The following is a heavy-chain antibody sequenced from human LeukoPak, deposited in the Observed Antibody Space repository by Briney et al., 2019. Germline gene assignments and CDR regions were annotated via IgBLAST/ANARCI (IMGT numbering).Heavy chain of an antibody. CDR1: GGSISSYY. V-gene: IGHV4-59*01. D-gene: IGHD6-13*01. Sequence: KPSETLSLTCTVSGGSISSYYWSWLRQPPGKGLEWIGYIYYSGSTNYNPSLKSRVTISVDTSKNQFSLKLSSVTAADTAVYYCARNSPSSAAGTFDYWGQGTLVTVSS. CDR2: IYYSGST. J-gene: IGHJ4*02. CDR3: ARNSPSSAAGTFDY.